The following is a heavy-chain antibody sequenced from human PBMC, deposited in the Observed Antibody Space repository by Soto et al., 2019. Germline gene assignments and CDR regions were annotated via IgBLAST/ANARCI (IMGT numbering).Heavy chain of an antibody. CDR2: ISGSGGRT. Sequence: EVQLLESGGGLVQPGGSLRLSCVASEFTFSSYAMSWVRQAPGKGLEWVSGISGSGGRTYYADSVKGRFTISRDNSKNTLYLQMNSLRDEDTAVYYCAKVPTGEMATVFQAFHIWGQGTMVTVSS. J-gene: IGHJ3*02. CDR3: AKVPTGEMATVFQAFHI. V-gene: IGHV3-23*01. D-gene: IGHD4-4*01. CDR1: EFTFSSYA.